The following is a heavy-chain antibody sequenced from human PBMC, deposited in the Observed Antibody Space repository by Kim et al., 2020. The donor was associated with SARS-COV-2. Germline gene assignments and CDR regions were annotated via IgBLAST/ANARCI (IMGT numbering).Heavy chain of an antibody. D-gene: IGHD4-17*01. Sequence: SETLSLTCTVSGVSISSYYWSWIRQPPGKGLEWIGYIYYSGSTNYNPSLKSRVTISVDTSKNQFSLKLSSVTAADTAVYYCARGAYGDYVSDYWGQGTLVTVSP. J-gene: IGHJ4*02. CDR3: ARGAYGDYVSDY. V-gene: IGHV4-59*01. CDR1: GVSISSYY. CDR2: IYYSGST.